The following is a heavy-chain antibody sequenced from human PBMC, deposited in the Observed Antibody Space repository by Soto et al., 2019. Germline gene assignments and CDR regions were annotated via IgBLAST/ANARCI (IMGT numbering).Heavy chain of an antibody. J-gene: IGHJ6*02. CDR2: IYYSGST. V-gene: IGHV4-30-4*01. CDR3: ARDPAMEDPYYYYGMDV. Sequence: SETLSLTCTVSGGSISSGDYYWSWIRQPPGKGLEWIGYIYYSGSTYYNPSLKSRVTISVDTSKNQFSLKLSSVTAADTAVYYCARDPAMEDPYYYYGMDVWGQGTTVTVSS. CDR1: GGSISSGDYY. D-gene: IGHD5-18*01.